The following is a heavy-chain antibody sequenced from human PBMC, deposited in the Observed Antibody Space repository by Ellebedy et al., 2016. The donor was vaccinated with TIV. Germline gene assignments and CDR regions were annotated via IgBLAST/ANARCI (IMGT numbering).Heavy chain of an antibody. V-gene: IGHV4-59*08. J-gene: IGHJ4*02. D-gene: IGHD4-23*01. CDR3: ARLDGGNGNDY. Sequence: SCKASGYTFTSYGISWIRQPPGKGLEWIGYVYYSGSTNYNPSLKSRVTISVDTSKNQFSLDLSSVTAADTAVYYCARLDGGNGNDYWGQGTLVTVSS. CDR1: GYTFTSYG. CDR2: VYYSGST.